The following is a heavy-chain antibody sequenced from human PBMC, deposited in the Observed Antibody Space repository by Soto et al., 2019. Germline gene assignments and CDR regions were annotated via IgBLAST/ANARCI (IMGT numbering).Heavy chain of an antibody. CDR3: ARDAGDIVVVVAAFYYYGMDV. CDR1: GFTFSSYA. D-gene: IGHD2-15*01. CDR2: ISYDGSNK. V-gene: IGHV3-30-3*01. Sequence: RRLSCAASGFTFSSYAMHWVRQAPGKGLEWVAVISYDGSNKYYADSVKGRFTISRDNSKNTLYLQMNSLRAEDTAVYYCARDAGDIVVVVAAFYYYGMDVWGQGTTVTVSS. J-gene: IGHJ6*02.